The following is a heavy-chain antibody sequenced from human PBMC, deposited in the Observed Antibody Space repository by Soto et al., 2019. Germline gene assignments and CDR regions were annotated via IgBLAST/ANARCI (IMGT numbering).Heavy chain of an antibody. CDR3: VRASMDGDY. V-gene: IGHV3-74*01. CDR1: GFAFSGYW. Sequence: EVQLVESGGDIVQPGGSLRLSCAASGFAFSGYWMHWVRQAPGKVPVWVSRINDDGSGTGYADSVKGRFTISRDNARNTLYLQMNSLRAEDTAVYYCVRASMDGDYWGRGTLVSVSS. J-gene: IGHJ4*02. CDR2: INDDGSGT.